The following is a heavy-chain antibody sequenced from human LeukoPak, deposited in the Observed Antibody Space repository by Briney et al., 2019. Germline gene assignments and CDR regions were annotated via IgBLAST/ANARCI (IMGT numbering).Heavy chain of an antibody. CDR2: IYYSGST. V-gene: IGHV4-39*07. D-gene: IGHD3-10*01. Sequence: SETLSLTCTVSGGSISSSSYYWGWIRQPPGKGLEWIGSIYYSGSTYYNPSLKSRAIILIDTAKNHVSLNLGSVTAADTAVYYCARSDGYGLVGIWGQGTMVTVSS. J-gene: IGHJ3*02. CDR1: GGSISSSSYY. CDR3: ARSDGYGLVGI.